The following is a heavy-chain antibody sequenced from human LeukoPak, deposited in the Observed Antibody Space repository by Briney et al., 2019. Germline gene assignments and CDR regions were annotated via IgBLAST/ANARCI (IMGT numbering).Heavy chain of an antibody. Sequence: ASVKVSCKASGYTFTSYYMHWVRQAPGQGLEWMGIINPSGGSTSYAQKFQGRVTMTRDTSTSTVYMELSSLRSEDTAVYYCARGGDTVVTPMYNWFDPWGQGTLVTVSS. J-gene: IGHJ5*02. D-gene: IGHD4-23*01. CDR1: GYTFTSYY. V-gene: IGHV1-46*01. CDR3: ARGGDTVVTPMYNWFDP. CDR2: INPSGGST.